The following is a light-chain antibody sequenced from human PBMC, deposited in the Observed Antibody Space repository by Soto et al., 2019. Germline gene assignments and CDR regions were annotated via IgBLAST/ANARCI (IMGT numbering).Light chain of an antibody. J-gene: IGKJ1*01. Sequence: EIVMTQSPATLSVSPGERATLSCRASPGVSSNLAWYQQKPGKAPRLLTYGASIRATGIPARFSGSGSGTEFTLTISSLQSEDFADYDGQQYNNWPPWTFGQATKVEIK. CDR2: GAS. V-gene: IGKV3-15*01. CDR3: QQYNNWPPWT. CDR1: PGVSSN.